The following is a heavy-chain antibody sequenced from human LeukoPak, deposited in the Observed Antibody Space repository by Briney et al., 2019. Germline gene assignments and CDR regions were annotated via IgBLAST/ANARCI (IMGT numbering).Heavy chain of an antibody. CDR2: IYTSGSA. Sequence: PSETLSLTCTVSGGSISSYYWSWIRQPAGKGLEWIGRIYTSGSANYNPSLKSRVTMSVDTSKNQFSLKLSSVTAADTAVYYCARDLGVTIFGLSNCMDVWGQGTTVTVSS. V-gene: IGHV4-4*07. CDR1: GGSISSYY. D-gene: IGHD3-3*01. J-gene: IGHJ6*02. CDR3: ARDLGVTIFGLSNCMDV.